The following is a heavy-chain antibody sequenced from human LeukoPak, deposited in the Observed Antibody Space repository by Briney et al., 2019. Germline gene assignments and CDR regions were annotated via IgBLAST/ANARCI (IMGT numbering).Heavy chain of an antibody. D-gene: IGHD6-25*01. J-gene: IGHJ6*03. CDR2: IGTAGDI. CDR1: GFTFSSYD. CDR3: ARDRGRYYMDV. V-gene: IGHV3-13*01. Sequence: GGSLRLSCAASGFTFSSYDMHWLRQATGKGLEWASGIGTAGDIYYSGSVKGRFTISSENAKSSLYLQMKSLRAGDTAVYYCARDRGRYYMDVWGKGTTVTISS.